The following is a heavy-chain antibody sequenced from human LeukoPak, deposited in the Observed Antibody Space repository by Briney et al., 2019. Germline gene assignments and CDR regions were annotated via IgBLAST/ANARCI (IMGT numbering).Heavy chain of an antibody. V-gene: IGHV3-7*01. D-gene: IGHD5-18*01. CDR2: IQEDGNEM. CDR1: GFNFRKHW. Sequence: GGSLRLSCAATGFNFRKHWMSWVRQSIGKGLECVAKIQEDGNEMHYVDSVKGRFTISRDNAKNSLYLQMNSLRAEDTAVYYCARSISSYGKSNYFDYWGQGTLVTVSS. CDR3: ARSISSYGKSNYFDY. J-gene: IGHJ4*02.